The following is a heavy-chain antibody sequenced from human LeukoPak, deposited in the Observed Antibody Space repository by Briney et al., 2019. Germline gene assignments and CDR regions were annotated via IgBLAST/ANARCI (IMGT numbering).Heavy chain of an antibody. Sequence: PSETLSLTCTVSGGSISSYYWSWIRQPPGKGLEWIGYIYYSGSTNYNPSLKSRVTISVDTSKNQFSLKLSSVTAADTAVYYCARDQRVLGYYYDSSDAGLMNDAFDIWGQGTMVTVSS. CDR1: GGSISSYY. D-gene: IGHD3-22*01. CDR3: ARDQRVLGYYYDSSDAGLMNDAFDI. V-gene: IGHV4-59*01. J-gene: IGHJ3*02. CDR2: IYYSGST.